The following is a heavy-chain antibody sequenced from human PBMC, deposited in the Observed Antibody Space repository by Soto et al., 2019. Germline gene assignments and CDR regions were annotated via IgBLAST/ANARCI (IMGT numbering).Heavy chain of an antibody. CDR1: DSTFRSYS. J-gene: IGHJ3*02. Sequence: EVQLVESGGGLVKPGESLRLSCVASDSTFRSYSMHWVRQAPGRGLEWVSIISSGSRVIFYADSMKGLFTLYRDNSKNSLYLQRNSLRAEDTAVYYCSRGGRGYTKDDTFDIWGQGTMVTVSS. CDR2: ISSGSRVI. V-gene: IGHV3-21*01. CDR3: SRGGRGYTKDDTFDI. D-gene: IGHD2-2*02.